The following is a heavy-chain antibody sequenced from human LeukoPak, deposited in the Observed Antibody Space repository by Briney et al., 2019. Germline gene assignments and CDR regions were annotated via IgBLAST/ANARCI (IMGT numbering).Heavy chain of an antibody. J-gene: IGHJ6*03. D-gene: IGHD3-3*01. V-gene: IGHV3-48*03. CDR2: ISSSGSTI. CDR1: GFTFSSYG. CDR3: ARAPYTIFGAMDV. Sequence: HPGGSLRLSCAASGFTFSSYGMNWVRQAPGKGLEWVSYISSSGSTIYYADSVKGRFTTSRDNAKNSLYLQMNSLRAEDTAVYYCARAPYTIFGAMDVWGKGTTVTVSS.